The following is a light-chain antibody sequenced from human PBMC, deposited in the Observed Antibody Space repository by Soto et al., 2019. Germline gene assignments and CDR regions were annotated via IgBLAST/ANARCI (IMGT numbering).Light chain of an antibody. J-gene: IGLJ2*01. CDR3: AAWDGSLSGVV. CDR2: RNN. Sequence: QSVLTQPPSASGTPGQRVTISCSGSSSNIGNNYLYWYQQLPGTAPKLLIYRNNQRPSGVPDRFSGSKSGTSASLAISGLRSEDEADYYCAAWDGSLSGVVFGGGTKLTVL. V-gene: IGLV1-47*01. CDR1: SSNIGNNY.